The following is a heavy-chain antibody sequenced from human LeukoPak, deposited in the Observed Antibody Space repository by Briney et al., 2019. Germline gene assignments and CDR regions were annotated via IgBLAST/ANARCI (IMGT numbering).Heavy chain of an antibody. CDR3: AKGSGSGTRNWFDP. Sequence: GGSLRLSCAASGFTFSSYAMSWVRQAPGKGLEWVSGISGSGGSTYYADSVKGRFTISRDNSKNSLHLQMNSLRAEDTAVYHCAKGSGSGTRNWFDPWGQGTLVTVSS. CDR1: GFTFSSYA. CDR2: ISGSGGST. D-gene: IGHD3-10*01. J-gene: IGHJ5*02. V-gene: IGHV3-23*01.